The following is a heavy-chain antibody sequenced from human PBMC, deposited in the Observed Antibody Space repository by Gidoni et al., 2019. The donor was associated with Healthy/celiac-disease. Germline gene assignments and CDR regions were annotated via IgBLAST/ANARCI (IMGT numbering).Heavy chain of an antibody. CDR2: IIPIFGTA. D-gene: IGHD3-10*01. J-gene: IGHJ5*02. CDR1: GGTFSSYA. Sequence: QVQLVQSGAEVKKPGASGKGSCKASGGTFSSYAISWVRQAPGQGLEWMGGIIPIFGTANYAQKCQGRVTITADESTSTAYMALSSLRSEDTAVYYCAREVEGSGLGAWGQGTLVTVSS. V-gene: IGHV1-69*01. CDR3: AREVEGSGLGA.